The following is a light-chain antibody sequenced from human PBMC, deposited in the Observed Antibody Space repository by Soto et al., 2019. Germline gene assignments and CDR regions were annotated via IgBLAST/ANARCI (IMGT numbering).Light chain of an antibody. V-gene: IGKV3-20*01. J-gene: IGKJ2*01. CDR2: GTS. CDR3: QQFGSSPNMYT. CDR1: QSVSSSF. Sequence: EIVLTQSPGTLSLSPGERAALSCRASQSVSSSFLAWYQQKPGQAPRLLIYGTSNRATGIPDRFSGSGSGTDFTLTISRLEPEDFAVYYCQQFGSSPNMYTFGQGTNLEIK.